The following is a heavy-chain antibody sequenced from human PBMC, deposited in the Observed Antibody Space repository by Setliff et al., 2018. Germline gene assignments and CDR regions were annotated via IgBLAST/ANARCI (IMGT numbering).Heavy chain of an antibody. Sequence: GGSLRLSCAASGFTFSSYAMSWVRQAPGKGLEWVSAISGSGGSTYYADSVKGRFTISRDNSKNTAYLQMNSLRTEDTAVYYCAAAPAGSDVFDMWGQGTMVTVSS. CDR1: GFTFSSYA. CDR3: AAAPAGSDVFDM. V-gene: IGHV3-23*01. CDR2: ISGSGGST. D-gene: IGHD2-2*01. J-gene: IGHJ3*02.